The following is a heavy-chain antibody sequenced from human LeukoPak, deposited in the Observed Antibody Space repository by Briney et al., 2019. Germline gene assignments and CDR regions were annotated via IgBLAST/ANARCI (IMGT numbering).Heavy chain of an antibody. V-gene: IGHV3-30*02. J-gene: IGHJ6*03. CDR2: IPYDGSNK. CDR3: AKGVGGSANYYYMDV. CDR1: GFAFSRHG. Sequence: GGSLRLSCAASGFAFSRHGIHWVRQAPGKGLEWVAFIPYDGSNKFYTDSVKGRFTISRGNSKNTLYLQMNSLRAEDTAVYYCAKGVGGSANYYYMDVWGKGTTVTVSS. D-gene: IGHD3-10*01.